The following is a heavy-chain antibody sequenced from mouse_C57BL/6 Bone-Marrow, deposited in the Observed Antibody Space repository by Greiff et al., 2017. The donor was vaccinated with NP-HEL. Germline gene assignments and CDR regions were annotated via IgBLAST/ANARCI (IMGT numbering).Heavy chain of an antibody. CDR3: TRASMIIEAMDY. Sequence: VESGEGLVKPGGSLKLSCAASGFTFSSYAMSWVRQTPEKRLEWVAYISSGGDYIYYADTVKGRFTISRDNARNTLYLQMSSLKSEDTAMYYCTRASMIIEAMDYWGQGTSVTVSS. D-gene: IGHD2-4*01. CDR1: GFTFSSYA. J-gene: IGHJ4*01. V-gene: IGHV5-9-1*02. CDR2: ISSGGDYI.